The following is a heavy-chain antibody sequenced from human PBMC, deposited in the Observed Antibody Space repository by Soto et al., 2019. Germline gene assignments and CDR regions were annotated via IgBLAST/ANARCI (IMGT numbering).Heavy chain of an antibody. D-gene: IGHD6-6*01. J-gene: IGHJ4*02. CDR3: ARGRDGDY. CDR1: GYTFTMYG. Sequence: QVHLVQSGAEVKKPGASVKVSCKCSGYTFTMYGITWVRQAPGQGREWMGWISAHNGNTDYAQKLQGRVTVTRATSTSTAYMELRSLRSDATGGYYCARGRDGDYWGEGALVTVSS. V-gene: IGHV1-18*01. CDR2: ISAHNGNT.